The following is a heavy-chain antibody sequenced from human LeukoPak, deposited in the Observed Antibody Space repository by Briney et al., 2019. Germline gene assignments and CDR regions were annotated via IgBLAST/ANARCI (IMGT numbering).Heavy chain of an antibody. V-gene: IGHV3-23*01. D-gene: IGHD3-10*01. J-gene: IGHJ4*02. CDR3: AKVNIITMVRGEYYFDY. CDR2: ISGSGGST. Sequence: GGSLRLSCAASGFTFSSYGMSWVRQAPGKGLEWVSAISGSGGSTYFADSVKGRFTISRDNSKNTLYLQMNSLRAEDTAVYYCAKVNIITMVRGEYYFDYWGQGTLVTVSS. CDR1: GFTFSSYG.